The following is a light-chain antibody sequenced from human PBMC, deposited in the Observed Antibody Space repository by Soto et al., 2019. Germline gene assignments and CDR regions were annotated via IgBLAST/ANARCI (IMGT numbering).Light chain of an antibody. J-gene: IGLJ3*02. CDR1: SSNIGSNT. V-gene: IGLV1-44*01. Sequence: QSVLTQPPSASGTPGQRVTIACSGSSSNIGSNTVTWYQQLPGPAPKLLIYSNNQRPSGVPDRFSGSKSGTSASLAISGLQSEDEADYYCAAWDDSPNGYWVFVGGTKLTVL. CDR2: SNN. CDR3: AAWDDSPNGYWV.